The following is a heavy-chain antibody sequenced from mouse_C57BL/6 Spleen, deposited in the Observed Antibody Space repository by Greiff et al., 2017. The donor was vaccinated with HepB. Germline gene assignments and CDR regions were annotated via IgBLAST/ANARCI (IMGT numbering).Heavy chain of an antibody. CDR3: TSYSNLGKAMDY. V-gene: IGHV14-4*01. J-gene: IGHJ4*01. D-gene: IGHD2-5*01. CDR1: GFNIKDDY. Sequence: EVQLQQSGAELVRPGASVKLSCTASGFNIKDDYMHWVKQRPEQGLEWIGWIDPENGDTEYASKFQGKATITADTSSNTAYLQLSSLTSEDTAVYYCTSYSNLGKAMDYWGQGTSVTVSS. CDR2: IDPENGDT.